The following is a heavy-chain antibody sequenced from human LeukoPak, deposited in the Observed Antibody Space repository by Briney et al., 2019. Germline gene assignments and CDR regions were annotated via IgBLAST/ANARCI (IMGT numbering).Heavy chain of an antibody. V-gene: IGHV1-69*13. CDR1: GGTFGNYA. CDR3: ARGWDYDSGGRPTAYVY. D-gene: IGHD3-22*01. CDR2: IIPIFGTA. Sequence: ASVKVSCKASGGTFGNYAINWVRQAPGPGLEWMGGIIPIFGTANYAQKFQGRVTITADESTRTVYMELNSLKSEDTAVYYCARGWDYDSGGRPTAYVYWGQGTLVTVSS. J-gene: IGHJ4*02.